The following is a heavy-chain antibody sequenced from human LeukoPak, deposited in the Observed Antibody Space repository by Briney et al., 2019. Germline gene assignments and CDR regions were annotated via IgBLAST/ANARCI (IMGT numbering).Heavy chain of an antibody. J-gene: IGHJ5*02. CDR2: INHSGST. CDR3: ARNEVRGQWLVQDNWFDP. V-gene: IGHV4-34*01. CDR1: GGSFSGYY. Sequence: PSETLSLTCAVYGGSFSGYYWSWIRHPPGKGLEWIGEINHSGSTNYNPSLKSRVTISVDTSKNQFSLKLSSVTAADTAVYYCARNEVRGQWLVQDNWFDPWGQGTLVTVSS. D-gene: IGHD6-19*01.